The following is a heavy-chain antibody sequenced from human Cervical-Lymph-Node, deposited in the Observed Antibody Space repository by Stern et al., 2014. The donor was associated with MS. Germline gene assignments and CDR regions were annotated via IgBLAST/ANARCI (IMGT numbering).Heavy chain of an antibody. CDR3: ARDTGEYYYDSSGYYLDAFDI. CDR2: TYYRSKGYN. D-gene: IGHD3-22*01. CDR1: GDSVSSNSAA. V-gene: IGHV6-1*01. J-gene: IGHJ3*02. Sequence: QVQLQQSGPGLVKPSQTLSLTCAISGDSVSSNSAAWNWIRQSPSRGLEWLGRTYYRSKGYNDYAVSVKSRITINPDTSKNQFSLQLNSVTPEDTAVYYCARDTGEYYYDSSGYYLDAFDIWGQGTMVTVSS.